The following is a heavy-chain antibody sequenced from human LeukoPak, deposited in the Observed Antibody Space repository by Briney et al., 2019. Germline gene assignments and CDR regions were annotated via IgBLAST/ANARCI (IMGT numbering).Heavy chain of an antibody. CDR1: GFTFSSHG. CDR3: ARLTPSYGSGTPRGT. V-gene: IGHV3-23*01. Sequence: GGSLRLSCVASGFTFSSHGMNWVRQAPGKGLEWVSGIIPSGHTTYYADSVRGRFTISRDNSRNTLYLQMNSLRAEDTAVYYCARLTPSYGSGTPRGTWGQGTLVTVSS. CDR2: IIPSGHTT. D-gene: IGHD3-10*01. J-gene: IGHJ5*02.